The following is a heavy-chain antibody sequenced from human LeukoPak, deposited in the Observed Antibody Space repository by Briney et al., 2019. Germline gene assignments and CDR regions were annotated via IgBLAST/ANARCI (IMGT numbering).Heavy chain of an antibody. V-gene: IGHV5-51*01. Sequence: GESLKISCKGSGYSFTSYWIGWVRQMPGKGLEWMGIIYPGDSDTRYSPSFQGQVTISADKSISTAYLQWSSLKASDTAMYYCARHVFADSDGSGNYYYYYMDVWGKGTTVTISS. D-gene: IGHD3-10*01. CDR1: GYSFTSYW. CDR3: ARHVFADSDGSGNYYYYYMDV. J-gene: IGHJ6*03. CDR2: IYPGDSDT.